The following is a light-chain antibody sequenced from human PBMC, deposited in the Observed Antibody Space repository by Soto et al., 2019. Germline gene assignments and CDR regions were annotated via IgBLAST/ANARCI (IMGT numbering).Light chain of an antibody. V-gene: IGKV3D-15*01. CDR1: QSLSGN. Sequence: EIVMTQSPATLSVSPGERATLSCRASQSLSGNLAWYHQKPGQAPRLLIYDASNRATGIPARFSGSGSGTDFTLTISRLEPEDFAVYYCQQYDNSPGYTFGQGTKVDIK. CDR3: QQYDNSPGYT. J-gene: IGKJ2*01. CDR2: DAS.